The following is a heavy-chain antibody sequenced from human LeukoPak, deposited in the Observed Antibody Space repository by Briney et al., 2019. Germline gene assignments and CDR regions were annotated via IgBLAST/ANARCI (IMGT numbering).Heavy chain of an antibody. Sequence: SETLSLTCTVSGGSISSYYWSWIRQPPGKGLEWIGYIYYSGGTNYNPSLKSRVTISVDTSKNQFSLKLSSVTAADTAVYYCARGGSGSNYVYYYYYMDVWGKGTTVTVSS. D-gene: IGHD3-10*01. J-gene: IGHJ6*03. V-gene: IGHV4-59*01. CDR2: IYYSGGT. CDR1: GGSISSYY. CDR3: ARGGSGSNYVYYYYYMDV.